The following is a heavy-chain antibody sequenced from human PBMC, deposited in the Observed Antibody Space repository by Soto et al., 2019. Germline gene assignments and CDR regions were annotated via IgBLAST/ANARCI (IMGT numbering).Heavy chain of an antibody. V-gene: IGHV4-34*01. D-gene: IGHD1-1*01. J-gene: IGHJ2*01. CDR2: INHSGST. Sequence: SETLSLTCAVYGGSFSGYYWSWIRQPPGKGLEWIGEINHSGSTNYNPSLKSRVTISVDTSKNQFSLKLSSVTAADTAVYYCARGVLQRGSPHMNIGVTHRGYFDLLGRGILV. CDR1: GGSFSGYY. CDR3: ARGVLQRGSPHMNIGVTHRGYFDL.